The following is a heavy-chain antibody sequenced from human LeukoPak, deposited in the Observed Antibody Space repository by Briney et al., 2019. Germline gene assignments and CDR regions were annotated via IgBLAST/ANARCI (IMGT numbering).Heavy chain of an antibody. CDR2: INPSGGST. D-gene: IGHD2-2*01. J-gene: IGHJ4*02. V-gene: IGHV1-46*01. Sequence: ASVKVSCKASGYTFTSYYMHWVRQAPGQGLEWMGIINPSGGSTSYAQKFQGRVTITTDESTSTAYMELSSLRSEDTAVYYCARAYQLRDYYFDYWGQGTLVTVSS. CDR1: GYTFTSYY. CDR3: ARAYQLRDYYFDY.